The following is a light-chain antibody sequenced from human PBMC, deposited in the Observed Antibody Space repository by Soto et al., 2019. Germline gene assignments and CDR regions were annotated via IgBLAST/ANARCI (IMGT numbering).Light chain of an antibody. J-gene: IGKJ4*01. V-gene: IGKV3-15*01. CDR3: QQYNSWPLT. CDR1: QSVSRN. Sequence: IVMTQSPATLSVSPGERATLSCRASQSVSRNLAWYQQKPGQAPRLLIYGASTRATGFPARFSGSGSGTEFTLTISSLQSEDVAVYYCQQYNSWPLTFGGGTKVDIK. CDR2: GAS.